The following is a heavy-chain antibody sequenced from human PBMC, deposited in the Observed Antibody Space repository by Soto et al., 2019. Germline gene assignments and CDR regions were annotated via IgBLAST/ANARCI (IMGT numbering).Heavy chain of an antibody. V-gene: IGHV3-7*03. CDR3: VGGNGWVMDT. CDR2: IKKDGSVK. D-gene: IGHD6-19*01. J-gene: IGHJ5*02. CDR1: GFSFSTYW. Sequence: EVQLVESGGGLVQPGGSLRLSCAASGFSFSTYWMNWVRLAPGKGLEWVANIKKDGSVKLYVASVEGRFTISRDNAKNSLFLQMNNVRVDDTAMYYCVGGNGWVMDTWGQGTPVIVSS.